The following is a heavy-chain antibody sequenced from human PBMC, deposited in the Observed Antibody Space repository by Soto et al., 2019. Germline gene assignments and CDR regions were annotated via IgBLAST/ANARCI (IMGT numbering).Heavy chain of an antibody. V-gene: IGHV4-59*01. Sequence: SETLSLTCTVSGGSISDYYWNWIRQPPGKGLEWIGFIHYTGNTNYNPSLKSRVAISVDTSKNQFSVKLTSVTAADTAVYYCARGTPYHRNDDWFDTWGQGTLVTVSS. CDR1: GGSISDYY. CDR2: IHYTGNT. CDR3: ARGTPYHRNDDWFDT. J-gene: IGHJ5*02.